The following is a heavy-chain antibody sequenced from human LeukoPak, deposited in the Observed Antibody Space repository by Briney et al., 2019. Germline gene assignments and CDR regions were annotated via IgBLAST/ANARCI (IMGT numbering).Heavy chain of an antibody. CDR2: INPNSGGT. J-gene: IGHJ3*02. V-gene: IGHV1-2*02. CDR3: ASWLRGVIGAFDI. Sequence: ASVTVSFKASGYTFTVCYMHWVRQAPGQGLEWMGWINPNSGGTNYAQKFQGRVTMTRDTSISTAYMELSRLRSDDTAVYYCASWLRGVIGAFDIWGQGTMVTVSS. D-gene: IGHD3-10*01. CDR1: GYTFTVCY.